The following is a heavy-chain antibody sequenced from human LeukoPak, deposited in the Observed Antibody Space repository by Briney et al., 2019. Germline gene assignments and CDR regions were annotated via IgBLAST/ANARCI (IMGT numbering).Heavy chain of an antibody. D-gene: IGHD6-19*01. CDR1: GFTFSSYA. J-gene: IGHJ4*02. CDR2: ISYDGSNK. CDR3: ARDWKPYSSGWYYFDY. V-gene: IGHV3-30-3*01. Sequence: GGSLRLSCAASGFTFSSYAMHWVRQAPGKGLEWVAVISYDGSNKYYADSVKGRFTISRDNSKNTLYLQMNSLRAEDTAVYYCARDWKPYSSGWYYFDYWGQGTLVTVSS.